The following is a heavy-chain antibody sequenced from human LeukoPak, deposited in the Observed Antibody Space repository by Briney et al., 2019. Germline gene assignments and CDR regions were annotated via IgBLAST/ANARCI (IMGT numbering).Heavy chain of an antibody. Sequence: GGSLRLSCAASGFTFSTYWIHWVRQAPGKGLVWVSRINSDGSSTAYADSVKGRFTISRDNAKNTLYLQVDSLRAEDTAVYYCARESCSGGTCYHDYWGQGTLVTVSS. V-gene: IGHV3-74*01. CDR2: INSDGSST. CDR3: ARESCSGGTCYHDY. D-gene: IGHD2-15*01. J-gene: IGHJ4*02. CDR1: GFTFSTYW.